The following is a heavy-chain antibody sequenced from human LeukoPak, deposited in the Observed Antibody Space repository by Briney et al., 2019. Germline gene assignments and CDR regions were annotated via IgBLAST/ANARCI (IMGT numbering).Heavy chain of an antibody. V-gene: IGHV4-34*01. Sequence: SETLSLTCAVFGGSFSGYYWNWIRQRPGKGLEWIGQINPSRNTNYNPTLKSRVTISADTSKKQFSLNLSSGTAADTAVYYCARLYDFWSRYPPPLFYWGEGTLVTVSP. D-gene: IGHD3-3*01. CDR1: GGSFSGYY. J-gene: IGHJ4*02. CDR2: INPSRNT. CDR3: ARLYDFWSRYPPPLFY.